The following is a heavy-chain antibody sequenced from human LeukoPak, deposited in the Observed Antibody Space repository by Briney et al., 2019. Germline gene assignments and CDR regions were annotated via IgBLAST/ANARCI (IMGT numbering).Heavy chain of an antibody. Sequence: ASVKVSCKASGYTFTSYDINWVRQATGQGLEWMGWMNPSSGNTGYAQKFQGRVTMTRNTSISTAYMELSSLRSEDTAVYYCARGSSLYSSSWYLFFHWGQGTLVTVSS. D-gene: IGHD6-13*01. J-gene: IGHJ4*02. CDR3: ARGSSLYSSSWYLFFH. CDR1: GYTFTSYD. CDR2: MNPSSGNT. V-gene: IGHV1-8*01.